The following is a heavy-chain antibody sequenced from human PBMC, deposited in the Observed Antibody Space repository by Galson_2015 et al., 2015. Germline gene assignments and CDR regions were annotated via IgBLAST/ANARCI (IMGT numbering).Heavy chain of an antibody. CDR3: ARPPYCSGGSCYHYFDY. CDR2: IYPGDSET. J-gene: IGHJ4*02. CDR1: GYSFANYW. Sequence: QSGAEVKRPGESLQISCKSSGYSFANYWIAWVRQMPGKGLEWMGIIYPGDSETRYSPSFLGQVTISADKSISTAYLQWSSLKASDTAMYYCARPPYCSGGSCYHYFDYWGQGTLVTVSS. D-gene: IGHD2-15*01. V-gene: IGHV5-51*01.